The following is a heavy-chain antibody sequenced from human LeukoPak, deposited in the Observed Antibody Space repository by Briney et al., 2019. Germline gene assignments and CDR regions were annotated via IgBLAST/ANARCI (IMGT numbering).Heavy chain of an antibody. J-gene: IGHJ4*02. D-gene: IGHD2-2*01. CDR2: ISAYNGNT. V-gene: IGHV1-18*01. Sequence: ASVKVSCKASGFSFTSFGFSWVRQAPGQGLEWMGWISAYNGNTNYAQKLQGRVTMTTDTSTSTAYMELRSLRSDDTAVYYCARDRDSTPDYWGQGTLVTVSS. CDR3: ARDRDSTPDY. CDR1: GFSFTSFG.